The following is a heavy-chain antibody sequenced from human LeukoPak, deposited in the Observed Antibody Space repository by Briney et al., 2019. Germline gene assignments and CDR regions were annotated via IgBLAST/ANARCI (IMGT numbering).Heavy chain of an antibody. CDR1: GYTFTGYY. V-gene: IGHV1-2*02. Sequence: ASVTVSCTSSGYTFTGYYMHWVRQAPGQGLEWMGWINPNSGGTNYAQKFQGRVTMTRDTSISTAYMELSRLRSDDTAVYYCARDGALLRYFDWLSAAYFDYWGQGTLVTVSS. CDR3: ARDGALLRYFDWLSAAYFDY. J-gene: IGHJ4*02. D-gene: IGHD3-9*01. CDR2: INPNSGGT.